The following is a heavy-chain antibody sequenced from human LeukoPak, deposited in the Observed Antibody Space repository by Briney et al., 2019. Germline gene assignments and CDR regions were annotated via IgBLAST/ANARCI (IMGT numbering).Heavy chain of an antibody. V-gene: IGHV3-15*01. CDR2: IKRKIDGETT. Sequence: PGGSLRHSCVASGFTFSNAWMSWVRQAPIKGLEWVGRIKRKIDGETTDYAAPAKGRFTISRDDSKNTLYLQMNSLKTEDTAVYYCTSEDQGGFDYWGRGTLVTVSS. CDR1: GFTFSNAW. D-gene: IGHD1-26*01. CDR3: TSEDQGGFDY. J-gene: IGHJ4*02.